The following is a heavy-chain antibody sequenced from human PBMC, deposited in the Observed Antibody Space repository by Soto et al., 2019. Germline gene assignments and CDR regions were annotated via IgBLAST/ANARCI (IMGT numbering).Heavy chain of an antibody. CDR3: AGGDDCGDSEYFQQ. Sequence: QVQLVQSGAEVKKPGSSVKVSCKASGGTFSSYTISWVRQAPGQGLEWMGRIIPILGIANYAQKFQGRVTITADKSTSTAYMELRSLRSEDTAVYYCAGGDDCGDSEYFQQWGQGTLVTVSS. J-gene: IGHJ1*01. D-gene: IGHD4-17*01. CDR2: IIPILGIA. V-gene: IGHV1-69*02. CDR1: GGTFSSYT.